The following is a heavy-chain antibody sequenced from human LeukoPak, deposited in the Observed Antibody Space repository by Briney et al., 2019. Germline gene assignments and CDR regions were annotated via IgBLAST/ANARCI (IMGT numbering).Heavy chain of an antibody. J-gene: IGHJ4*02. D-gene: IGHD6-6*01. Sequence: SETLSLTCTVSGGSISSSSYYWGWIRQPPGKGLEWIGSIYYSGSTYYNPSLKSRVTISVDTSKNQFSLKLSSVTAADTAVYYCARRRAYSSSSHFDYWGQGTLVTVSS. CDR2: IYYSGST. CDR3: ARRRAYSSSSHFDY. CDR1: GGSISSSSYY. V-gene: IGHV4-39*01.